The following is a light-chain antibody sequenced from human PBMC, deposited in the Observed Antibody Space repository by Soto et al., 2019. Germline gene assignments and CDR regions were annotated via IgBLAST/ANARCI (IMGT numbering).Light chain of an antibody. CDR2: DAS. J-gene: IGKJ1*01. V-gene: IGKV1-5*01. CDR3: QEYNSYTWT. CDR1: QSIRNW. Sequence: DIPMTQSPSTLSASVGDRVTITCRASQSIRNWLAWYQQKPGKVPKLLIYDASSLASGVPSRFSGSGSGTEFTLTISSLQPDDFASFYCQEYNSYTWTFGQGTKVEMK.